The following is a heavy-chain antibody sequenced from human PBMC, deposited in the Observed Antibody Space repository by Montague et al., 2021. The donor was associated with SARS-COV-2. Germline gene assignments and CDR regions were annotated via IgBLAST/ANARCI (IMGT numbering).Heavy chain of an antibody. V-gene: IGHV4-59*08. D-gene: IGHD2-15*01. J-gene: IGHJ5*02. Sequence: KPSLKSRVTISVDTSKNQFSLKLSSVTAADTAVYYCARLEAGDCSGGSCYSSWFDPWGKGTLVTVS. CDR3: ARLEAGDCSGGSCYSSWFDP.